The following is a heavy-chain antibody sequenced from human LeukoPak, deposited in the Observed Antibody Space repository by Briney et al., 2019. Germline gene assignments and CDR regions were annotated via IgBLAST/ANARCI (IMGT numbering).Heavy chain of an antibody. D-gene: IGHD2-21*01. Sequence: GGSLILSCAGSGFTFSNYWMTWVRQAPGKGLEWMANIKPDGSQENYVDSAKGRFTISRDNAKESVFLQMNSLRVEDTAVYYCVRVGFSDEGFDHWGQGTLVTVSS. CDR1: GFTFSNYW. CDR2: IKPDGSQE. J-gene: IGHJ4*02. V-gene: IGHV3-7*01. CDR3: VRVGFSDEGFDH.